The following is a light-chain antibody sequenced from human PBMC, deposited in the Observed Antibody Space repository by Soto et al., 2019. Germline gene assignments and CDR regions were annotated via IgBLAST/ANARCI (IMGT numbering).Light chain of an antibody. CDR1: RSNIGNNA. J-gene: IGLJ2*01. CDR3: AAWDDSLNGRV. V-gene: IGLV1-36*01. CDR2: YDD. Sequence: HSVLTQPPSVSEAPRQRVTISCSGSRSNIGNNAVSWYQQLPGKAPKLLIYYDDLLPSGVSDRFSGSKSGTSASLAISGLQSEDEADYYCAAWDDSLNGRVFGGGTKLTVL.